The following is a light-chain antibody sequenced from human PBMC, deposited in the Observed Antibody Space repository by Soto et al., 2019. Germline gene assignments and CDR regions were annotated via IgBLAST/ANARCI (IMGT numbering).Light chain of an antibody. CDR3: QQYGTSPYT. Sequence: EIVLTQSPGTLSLSPGERATLSCWASQSVTRNYLAWYQQKKPGQAPRLLIYGASSRATGIPDRFSGSGSETDFTLTITRLEPEDFAVYYCQQYGTSPYTFGQGTKLEIK. CDR1: QSVTRNY. CDR2: GAS. V-gene: IGKV3-20*01. J-gene: IGKJ2*01.